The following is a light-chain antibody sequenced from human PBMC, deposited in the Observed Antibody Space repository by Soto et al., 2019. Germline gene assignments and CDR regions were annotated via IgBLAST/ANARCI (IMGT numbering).Light chain of an antibody. V-gene: IGKV3-15*01. Sequence: EIVMTQSPATLSVSPGERATLSCRASQSISNNLAWYQQKPGQAPRLLIYGASTRATGIPARFSGSGSGTEFTLTISSLQSEDFAVYSCQHYNDLPLTFGGGTKVGIK. CDR2: GAS. CDR3: QHYNDLPLT. CDR1: QSISNN. J-gene: IGKJ4*01.